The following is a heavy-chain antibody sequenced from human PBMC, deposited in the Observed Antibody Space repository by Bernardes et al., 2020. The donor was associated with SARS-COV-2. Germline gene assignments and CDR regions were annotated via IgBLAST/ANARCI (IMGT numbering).Heavy chain of an antibody. CDR1: GFTFSSYS. J-gene: IGHJ6*02. CDR3: ARAGTNYYYGMDV. CDR2: ISSSSSYI. D-gene: IGHD6-13*01. Sequence: GGSLRLSRAASGFTFSSYSMNWVRQAPGKGLEWVSSISSSSSYIYYADSVKGRFTISRDNAKNSLYLQMNSLRAEDTAVYYCARAGTNYYYGMDVWGQGTTVTVSS. V-gene: IGHV3-21*01.